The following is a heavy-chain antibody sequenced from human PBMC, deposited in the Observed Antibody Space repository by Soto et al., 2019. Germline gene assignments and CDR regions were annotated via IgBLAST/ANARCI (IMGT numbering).Heavy chain of an antibody. Sequence: SETLSLTCGVSGGSMIASYWNWMRQPPGKALQWIGYTYYSGSTTYNPSLKSRVTVSVDTSKNQFSLNLRSVTAADTAVYYCARLPSRHLVDYWGQGTLVTVSS. D-gene: IGHD3-3*02. CDR2: TYYSGST. CDR3: ARLPSRHLVDY. CDR1: GGSMIASY. V-gene: IGHV4-59*08. J-gene: IGHJ4*02.